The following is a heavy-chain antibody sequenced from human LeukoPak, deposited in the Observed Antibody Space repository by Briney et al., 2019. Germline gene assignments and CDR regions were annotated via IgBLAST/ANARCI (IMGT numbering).Heavy chain of an antibody. Sequence: PSETLSLTCAVYGGSLSGYFWSWIRQPPGKGLEWIGEINHSGSTNYNPSLKSRVTISVDTSKNQFSLKLSSVTAADTAVYYCAREDGIAARYLPIWGQGTLVTVSS. D-gene: IGHD6-6*01. CDR2: INHSGST. V-gene: IGHV4-34*01. J-gene: IGHJ4*02. CDR3: AREDGIAARYLPI. CDR1: GGSLSGYF.